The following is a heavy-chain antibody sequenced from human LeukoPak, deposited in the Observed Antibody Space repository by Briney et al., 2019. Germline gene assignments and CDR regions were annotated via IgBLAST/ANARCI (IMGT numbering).Heavy chain of an antibody. D-gene: IGHD2-15*01. CDR1: GGSFSGYY. CDR3: ASASSSWDIVDWRGSSALKYFQH. J-gene: IGHJ1*01. V-gene: IGHV4-34*01. Sequence: SETLSLTCAVYGGSFSGYYWSWIRQPPGKGLEWIGEINHSGSTNYNPSLKSRVTISVDTSKNQFSLELSSVTAADTAVYYCASASSSWDIVDWRGSSALKYFQHWGQGTLVTVSS. CDR2: INHSGST.